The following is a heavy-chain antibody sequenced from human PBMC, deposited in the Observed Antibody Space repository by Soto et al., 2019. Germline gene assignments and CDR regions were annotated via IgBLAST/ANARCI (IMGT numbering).Heavy chain of an antibody. CDR3: EKVLREAKIFSTCDY. CDR1: GFTFSSYS. J-gene: IGHJ4*02. CDR2: ISSSSSYI. V-gene: IGHV3-21*01. Sequence: GGSLRLSCAASGFTFSSYSMNWVRQAPGKGLEWVSSISSSSSYIYYADSVKGRFTISRDNAKNSLYLQMNSLRAEDTAVYYCEKVLREAKIFSTCDYWGQGNLVNVS. D-gene: IGHD5-12*01.